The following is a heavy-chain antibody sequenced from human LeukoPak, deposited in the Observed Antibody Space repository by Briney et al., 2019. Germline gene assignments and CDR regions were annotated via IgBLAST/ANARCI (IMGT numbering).Heavy chain of an antibody. CDR3: AREQSGTRGWYTVDY. D-gene: IGHD6-19*01. CDR1: GFTFSTYA. Sequence: GGSLRLSCAASGFTFSTYAITWVSQGPGKGLEWVSAIRPDGDRTYYANSVRGRFTISRDNSKDTVYLQINGLRVEDTAVYYCAREQSGTRGWYTVDYWGQGTLVTVSS. J-gene: IGHJ4*02. CDR2: IRPDGDRT. V-gene: IGHV3-23*01.